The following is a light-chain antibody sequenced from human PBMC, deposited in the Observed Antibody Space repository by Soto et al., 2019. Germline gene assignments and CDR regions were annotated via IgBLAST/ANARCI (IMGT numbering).Light chain of an antibody. J-gene: IGKJ2*01. V-gene: IGKV1-39*01. CDR1: LSINYY. CDR2: AAS. CDR3: QQSYSSPPT. Sequence: DIQLTQSPSSLSASIGDRINITCRASLSINYYLNWYQQRPGKAPKLLLYAASNLQSGVPLRFSGSGSGTDFTLTITSLQPEDFATYYCQQSYSSPPTFGQGTKLEI.